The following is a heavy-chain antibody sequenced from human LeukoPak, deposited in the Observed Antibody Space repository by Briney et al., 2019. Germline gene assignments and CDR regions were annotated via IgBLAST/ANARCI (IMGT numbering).Heavy chain of an antibody. CDR3: ARDSSGFGAFDI. CDR2: ISYDGSNK. CDR1: GFTFGSYS. J-gene: IGHJ3*02. D-gene: IGHD6-25*01. Sequence: GGSLRLSWAASGFTFGSYSMNWVRQAPGKGLEWVAVISYDGSNKYYADSVKGRFTISRDNSKNTLYLQMNSLRAEDTAVYYCARDSSGFGAFDIWGQGTMVTVSS. V-gene: IGHV3-30*03.